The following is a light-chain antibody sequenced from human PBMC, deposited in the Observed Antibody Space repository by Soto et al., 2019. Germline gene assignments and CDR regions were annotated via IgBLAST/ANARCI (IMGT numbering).Light chain of an antibody. CDR3: QQFNNYPYT. CDR2: DAS. Sequence: DIQMTQSPSTLSASVGDRVTITCRASQSSSRWLAWYQQKPGKAPNLLIYDASSLESGVPSRFSGSGSGTEFTLTISSLQPDDFATDYCQQFNNYPYTFGQGTKLEIK. J-gene: IGKJ2*01. CDR1: QSSSRW. V-gene: IGKV1-5*01.